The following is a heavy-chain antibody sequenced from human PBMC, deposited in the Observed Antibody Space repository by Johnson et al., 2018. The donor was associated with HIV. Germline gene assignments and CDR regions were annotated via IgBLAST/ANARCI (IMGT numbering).Heavy chain of an antibody. CDR1: GFTLSSYA. J-gene: IGHJ3*02. CDR2: VSYDGSNK. V-gene: IGHV3-30-3*01. Sequence: QVQLVESGGGVVQPGRSLRVSCVASGFTLSSYAMHWVRQAPGKGLEWVAVVSYDGSNKYYADSVKGRFTISRDNSKNTLYLQMNSLRAEDTAVYYCARGGHAVVAKPFGAFDIWGQGTMVTVSS. CDR3: ARGGHAVVAKPFGAFDI. D-gene: IGHD2-21*01.